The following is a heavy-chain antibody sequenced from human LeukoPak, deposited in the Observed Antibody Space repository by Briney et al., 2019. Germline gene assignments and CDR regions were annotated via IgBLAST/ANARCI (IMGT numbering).Heavy chain of an antibody. D-gene: IGHD3-16*01. Sequence: PSETLSLTCAVSGYSISSGYYWGWIRQPPGKGLEWIGTIYYSGRTYYNPSLQSRVTISLDTSQNQLSLQVRSVTVVDTAVYYCARFFYYDASLPPYWGQGTLVTVSS. CDR3: ARFFYYDASLPPY. J-gene: IGHJ4*02. CDR1: GYSISSGYY. V-gene: IGHV4-38-2*01. CDR2: IYYSGRT.